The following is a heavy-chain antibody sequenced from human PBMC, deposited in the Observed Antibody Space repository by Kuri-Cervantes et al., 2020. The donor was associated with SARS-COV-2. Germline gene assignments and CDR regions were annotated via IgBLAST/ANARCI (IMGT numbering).Heavy chain of an antibody. D-gene: IGHD3-10*01. CDR3: ARDRSYGSGFRNWFDP. V-gene: IGHV3-21*01. Sequence: LSLTCAPCRFTFSNAWKSWVRQAPGKGLEWVSSISSSSSYIYYADSVKGRFTISRDNAKNSLYLQMNSLRAEDTAVYYCARDRSYGSGFRNWFDPWGPGTLVTVSS. CDR1: RFTFSNAW. J-gene: IGHJ5*02. CDR2: ISSSSSYI.